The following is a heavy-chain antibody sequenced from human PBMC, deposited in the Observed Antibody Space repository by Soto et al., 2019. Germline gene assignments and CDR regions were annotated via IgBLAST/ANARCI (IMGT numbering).Heavy chain of an antibody. CDR1: GGSISGYY. D-gene: IGHD3-22*01. V-gene: IGHV4-59*12. Sequence: SETLSLTCTVSGGSISGYYWSWIRQPPGKGLEWIGNIYYSGSTNYKPSLKSRVTISVDTSKNQFPLKLSSVTAADTAVYYCASSAPDYYYDSSGFDNWGQGALVTVSS. J-gene: IGHJ4*02. CDR2: IYYSGST. CDR3: ASSAPDYYYDSSGFDN.